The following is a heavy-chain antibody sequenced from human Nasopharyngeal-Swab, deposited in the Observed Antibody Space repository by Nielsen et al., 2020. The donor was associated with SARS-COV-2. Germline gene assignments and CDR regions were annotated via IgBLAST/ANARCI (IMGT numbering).Heavy chain of an antibody. Sequence: SLKISCAASGFTFDDYAMHWVRQAPGKGLEWVSGISWNSGSIGYADSVKGRFTISRDNAKNSLYLQMNSLRAEDTALYYCATDATSYYYYGMDVWGQETTVTVSS. D-gene: IGHD1-26*01. CDR1: GFTFDDYA. CDR3: ATDATSYYYYGMDV. J-gene: IGHJ6*02. CDR2: ISWNSGSI. V-gene: IGHV3-9*01.